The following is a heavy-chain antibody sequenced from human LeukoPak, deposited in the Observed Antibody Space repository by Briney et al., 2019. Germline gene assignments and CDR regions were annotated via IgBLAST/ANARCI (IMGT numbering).Heavy chain of an antibody. Sequence: PSQTLSLTCTVSGGSISSGGYYWGWIRQPPGKGLEWIGSIYYSGSTYYNPSLKSRVTISVDTSKNQFSLKLSSVTAADTAVYYCARLEPTIAVAGPFDYWGQGTLVTVSS. CDR2: IYYSGST. CDR1: GGSISSGGYY. D-gene: IGHD6-19*01. V-gene: IGHV4-39*01. CDR3: ARLEPTIAVAGPFDY. J-gene: IGHJ4*02.